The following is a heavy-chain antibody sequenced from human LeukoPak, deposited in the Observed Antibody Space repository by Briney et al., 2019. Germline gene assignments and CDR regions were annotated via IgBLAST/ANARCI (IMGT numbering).Heavy chain of an antibody. CDR1: GVTFSSYA. CDR2: ISNDGSRK. J-gene: IGHJ4*02. D-gene: IGHD3-3*01. V-gene: IGHV3-30*03. CDR3: ARDRAWNYFDY. Sequence: GGSLRLSCAASGVTFSSYAITWVRQAPGKGLEWVEIISNDGSRKYYAHSVEGRFTISRDNSKNTLYLQMDSLRAEDTAVYYCARDRAWNYFDYWGQGTLVTVSS.